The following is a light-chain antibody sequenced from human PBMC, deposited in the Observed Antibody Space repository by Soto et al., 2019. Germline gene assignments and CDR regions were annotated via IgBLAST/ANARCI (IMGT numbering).Light chain of an antibody. Sequence: EIVMTQSPATLSVSPGERATLSCRASQSVSSNLAWYQQKPGQAPRLLIHGASTRSSGIPARFSGSVSGTEFTLTICSLQSEDFAVYYCQQYNNWPRMYTFGQGTKLEIK. CDR3: QQYNNWPRMYT. CDR1: QSVSSN. CDR2: GAS. J-gene: IGKJ2*01. V-gene: IGKV3-15*01.